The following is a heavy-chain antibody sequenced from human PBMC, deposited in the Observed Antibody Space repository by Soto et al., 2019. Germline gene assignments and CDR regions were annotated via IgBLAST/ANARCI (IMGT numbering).Heavy chain of an antibody. V-gene: IGHV4-31*03. CDR2: IYYSGST. D-gene: IGHD2-21*01. J-gene: IGHJ6*02. CDR3: ARVCGGDYHHGMDV. CDR1: GGSISSGGYY. Sequence: QVQLQESGPGLVKPSQTLSLTCTVSGGSISSGGYYWSWIRQHPGKGLEWIGYIYYSGSTYYNPSLKSRVTISVDTSKNQLSLKLSSVTAADTAVYYCARVCGGDYHHGMDVWGQGTTVTVSS.